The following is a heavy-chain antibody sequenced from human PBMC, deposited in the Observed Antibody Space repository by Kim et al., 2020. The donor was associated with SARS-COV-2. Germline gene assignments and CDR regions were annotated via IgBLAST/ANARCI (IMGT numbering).Heavy chain of an antibody. CDR2: VHTYSGNT. J-gene: IGHJ6*02. CDR3: AGGPYSYGSPISSRAPYYYCGVDV. D-gene: IGHD3-10*01. V-gene: IGHV1-8*03. CDR1: GYTFTRYD. Sequence: ASVKVSCTASGYTFTRYDINWVRQATGQGLEWMGWVHTYSGNTNYAQKFQGRVTITRDAPVGTAYMELRGLTSEDTAVYFCAGGPYSYGSPISSRAPYYYCGVDVWGQGPTVTVSS.